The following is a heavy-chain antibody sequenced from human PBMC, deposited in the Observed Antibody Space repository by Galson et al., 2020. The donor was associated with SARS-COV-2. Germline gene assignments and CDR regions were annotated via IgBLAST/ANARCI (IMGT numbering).Heavy chain of an antibody. CDR3: ARVRRAMVRGVRGAHGWFDP. J-gene: IGHJ5*02. CDR2: INHNGST. Sequence: SETLSLTCAAYGGSFSGYYWSWIRQPPGKGLEWLGEINHNGSTKYNPSPKSRVTTTVDTSKNQFSRKLSSVTAADTAVYYCARVRRAMVRGVRGAHGWFDPWGQGTLVTVSS. D-gene: IGHD3-10*01. V-gene: IGHV4-34*01. CDR1: GGSFSGYY.